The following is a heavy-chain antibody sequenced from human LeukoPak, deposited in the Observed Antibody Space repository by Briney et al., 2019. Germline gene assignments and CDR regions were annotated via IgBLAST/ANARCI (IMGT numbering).Heavy chain of an antibody. J-gene: IGHJ4*02. Sequence: GGSLRLSCVASGFSFSSYWMHWVRQVPGKGLVWVSRINPDGSTTSYADSVKDRFTISRDNAKSMVYLQMNSLRGEDSAVYYCARVSIGWYHFDYWGQGVLVSVSS. CDR3: ARVSIGWYHFDY. D-gene: IGHD6-19*01. V-gene: IGHV3-74*01. CDR1: GFSFSSYW. CDR2: INPDGSTT.